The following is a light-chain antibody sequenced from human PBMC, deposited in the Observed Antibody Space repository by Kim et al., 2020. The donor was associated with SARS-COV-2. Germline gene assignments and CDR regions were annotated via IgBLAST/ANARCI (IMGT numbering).Light chain of an antibody. J-gene: IGKJ1*01. CDR2: YAS. CDR1: QGIGND. V-gene: IGKV1-17*02. CDR3: LQHYSSPWS. Sequence: DIQMTQSPSSLSASIGDRITITCRASQGIGNDLGWYQQKPGTAPKRLMYYASTLDSGVPSRFSGSGSGTEFTLTINNLRPEDFATYYCLQHYSSPWSFGQGTKVDIK.